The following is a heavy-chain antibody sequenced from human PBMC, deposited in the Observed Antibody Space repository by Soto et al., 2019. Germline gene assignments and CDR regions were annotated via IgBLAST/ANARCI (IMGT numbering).Heavy chain of an antibody. V-gene: IGHV1-46*01. CDR1: GYIFINYY. J-gene: IGHJ4*02. CDR3: ARDLAAADY. Sequence: QVHLVQSGAEVKKPGASVKVSCKASGYIFINYYIHWVRQAPGQGLEWSGIINPNGGSRNYAQKFRGRVTMARDTSAGKVDMALSSLRSDDTAVYYCARDLAAADYWGQGNLVTVSS. CDR2: INPNGGSR. D-gene: IGHD6-13*01.